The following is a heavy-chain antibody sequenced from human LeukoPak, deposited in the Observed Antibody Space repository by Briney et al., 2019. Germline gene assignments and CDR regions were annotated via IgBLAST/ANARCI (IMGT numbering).Heavy chain of an antibody. CDR1: GYSFTSYW. Sequence: GESLKISCKGSGYSFTSYWIAWVRQMPGKGLEWKGIIYPGDSDTRTSPSFQGQVTISADKSISTAYLQWSSLKASDTAMYYCARQHYYDSSGYATWGQGTMVTVSS. V-gene: IGHV5-51*01. J-gene: IGHJ3*01. CDR2: IYPGDSDT. D-gene: IGHD3-22*01. CDR3: ARQHYYDSSGYAT.